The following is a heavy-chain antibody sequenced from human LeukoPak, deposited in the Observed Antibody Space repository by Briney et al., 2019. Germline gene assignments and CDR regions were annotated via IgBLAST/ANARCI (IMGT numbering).Heavy chain of an antibody. J-gene: IGHJ4*02. CDR3: ARSLAGSYSFDN. CDR2: INPNSGGT. Sequence: GASVKVSCKASGYTFTGYYIHWVRQAPGQGLEWMGWINPNSGGTNYAQKFQGRVTMTSDTSISTAYMELSRLRSDDTAVYYCARSLAGSYSFDNWGQGTLVTVSS. V-gene: IGHV1-2*02. D-gene: IGHD1-26*01. CDR1: GYTFTGYY.